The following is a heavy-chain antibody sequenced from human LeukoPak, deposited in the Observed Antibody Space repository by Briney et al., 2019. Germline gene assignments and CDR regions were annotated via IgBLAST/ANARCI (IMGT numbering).Heavy chain of an antibody. J-gene: IGHJ5*02. V-gene: IGHV4-39*01. CDR3: ARGLGWFVP. CDR1: GGSISSSKYY. CDR2: MYYSGST. Sequence: SETLSLTCTVSGGSISSSKYYWGWIRQPPGKRLEWIGSMYYSGSTYYNPSLKSRVTMSVDTSKNQFSLKLSSVTAADTAVYYCARGLGWFVPWGQGTLVTVSS.